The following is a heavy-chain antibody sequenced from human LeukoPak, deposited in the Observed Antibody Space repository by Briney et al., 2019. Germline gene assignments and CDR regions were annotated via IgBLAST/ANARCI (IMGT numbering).Heavy chain of an antibody. V-gene: IGHV3-21*01. J-gene: IGHJ3*02. CDR1: GFTFSTYA. CDR2: ISSSSSYI. CDR3: ARDRRDAFDI. Sequence: GGSLRLSCAASGFTFSTYAVNWVRQAPGKGLEWVSSISSSSSYIYYADSVKGRFTISRDNAKNSLYLQMNSLRAEDTAVYYCARDRRDAFDIWGQGTMVTVSS.